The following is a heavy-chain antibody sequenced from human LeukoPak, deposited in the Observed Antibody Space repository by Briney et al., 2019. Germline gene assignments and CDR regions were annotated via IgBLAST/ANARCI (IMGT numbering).Heavy chain of an antibody. Sequence: PGGSLRLSCAASGFTFSSYAMSWVRQAPGKGLEWVSGINWNGGSTDYADSVKGRFTISRDNAKNSLYLQMNSLRAEDTALYYCARYDYNNYVGYYDHWGQGTLVTVSS. CDR2: INWNGGST. CDR3: ARYDYNNYVGYYDH. CDR1: GFTFSSYA. V-gene: IGHV3-20*04. D-gene: IGHD4-11*01. J-gene: IGHJ4*02.